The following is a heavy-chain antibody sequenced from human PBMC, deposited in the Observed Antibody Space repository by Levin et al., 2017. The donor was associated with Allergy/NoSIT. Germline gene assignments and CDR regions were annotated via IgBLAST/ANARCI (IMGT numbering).Heavy chain of an antibody. D-gene: IGHD1-26*01. V-gene: IGHV4-30-4*01. CDR3: ARVRNRSYVAFAFDI. CDR2: IYYSGST. J-gene: IGHJ3*02. CDR1: GGSISSGDYY. Sequence: LRLSCTVSGGSISSGDYYWSWIRQPPGKGLEWIGYIYYSGSTYYNPSLKSRVTISVDTSKNQFSLKLSSVTAADTAVYYCARVRNRSYVAFAFDIWGQGTMVTVSS.